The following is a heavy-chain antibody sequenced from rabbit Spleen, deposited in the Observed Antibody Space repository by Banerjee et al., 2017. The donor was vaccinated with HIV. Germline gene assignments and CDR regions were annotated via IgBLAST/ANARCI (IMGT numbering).Heavy chain of an antibody. CDR2: IYTGNSGGSSGST. Sequence: QEQLEESGGDLVKPEGSLTLTCTASGFSFSSSYWICWVRQAPGKGLEWIACIYTGNSGGSSGSTYYANWAKGRLTITKTSSTTVTLQMTSLTAADTATYFCARGGGSDLGGYAAGELWGQGTLVTVS. CDR1: GFSFSSSYW. V-gene: IGHV1S45*01. J-gene: IGHJ3*01. CDR3: ARGGGSDLGGYAAGEL. D-gene: IGHD3-3*01.